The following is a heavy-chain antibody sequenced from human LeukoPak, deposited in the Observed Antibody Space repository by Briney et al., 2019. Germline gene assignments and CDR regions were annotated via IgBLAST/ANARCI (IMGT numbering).Heavy chain of an antibody. Sequence: PGGSLRLSCAASGSTFSSHSMNWVRQAPGKGLEWVSGFSETNSGIYYADSVKGRFTISRDNSRNTLYLQMNSLGVEDTAIYFCAKVVQTGNSMFDYWGQGALVTVSS. J-gene: IGHJ4*01. CDR2: FSETNSGI. CDR3: AKVVQTGNSMFDY. CDR1: GSTFSSHS. V-gene: IGHV3-23*01. D-gene: IGHD2/OR15-2a*01.